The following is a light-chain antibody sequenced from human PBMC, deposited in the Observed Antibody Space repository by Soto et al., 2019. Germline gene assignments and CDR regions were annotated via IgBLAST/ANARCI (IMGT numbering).Light chain of an antibody. J-gene: IGKJ1*01. Sequence: DIQMTQSPSTLSASVGDRVTITCRASQSISSWLAWYQQKPGKAPKLLIYDASSLESGVPSRFSGSGSATEFTLTISCLQPDDFATYYCQQYNNYWKFGQGTKV. CDR2: DAS. CDR3: QQYNNYWK. V-gene: IGKV1-5*01. CDR1: QSISSW.